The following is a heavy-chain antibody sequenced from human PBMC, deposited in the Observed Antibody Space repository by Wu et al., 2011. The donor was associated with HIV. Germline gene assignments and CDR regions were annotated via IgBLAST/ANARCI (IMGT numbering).Heavy chain of an antibody. CDR3: AILNYEILTGYSTVDF. CDR1: GYTFTGYY. J-gene: IGHJ4*02. V-gene: IGHV1-18*04. Sequence: QVQLVQSGAEVKKPGASVKVSCKASGYTFTGYYIHWVRQAPGRGLEWMGWISAYNGDTNYAQKLQGRVTMTTDTSTTTAYMELRSLRSDDTAVYYCAILNYEILTGYSTVDFWGQGTLVTVSS. D-gene: IGHD3-9*01. CDR2: ISAYNGDT.